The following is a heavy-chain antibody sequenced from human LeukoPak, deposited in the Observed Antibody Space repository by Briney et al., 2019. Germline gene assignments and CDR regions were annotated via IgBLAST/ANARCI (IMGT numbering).Heavy chain of an antibody. CDR1: GFTFSSYA. Sequence: GGSLRLSCAASGFTFSSYAMSWVRQAPGKGLEWVSAISGSGGSTYYADSVKGRFTISRDNSKNTLYLQMNSLRAEDTAVYYCARDLFRRDISYGMDVWGQGTTVTVSS. D-gene: IGHD3-9*01. V-gene: IGHV3-23*01. J-gene: IGHJ6*02. CDR3: ARDLFRRDISYGMDV. CDR2: ISGSGGST.